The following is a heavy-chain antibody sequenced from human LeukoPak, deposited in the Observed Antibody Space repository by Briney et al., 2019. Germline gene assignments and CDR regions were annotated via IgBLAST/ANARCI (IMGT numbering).Heavy chain of an antibody. Sequence: ASVKVSCKASGGTFSSYAISWVRQAPGQGLEWMGGIIPIFGPANYAQKFQGRVTITTDESTSTAYMELSSLRSEDTAVYYCARVLGAFGESPSTRNYYYMDGWGKGTTVTVSS. CDR2: IIPIFGPA. V-gene: IGHV1-69*05. CDR1: GGTFSSYA. CDR3: ARVLGAFGESPSTRNYYYMDG. J-gene: IGHJ6*03. D-gene: IGHD3-10*01.